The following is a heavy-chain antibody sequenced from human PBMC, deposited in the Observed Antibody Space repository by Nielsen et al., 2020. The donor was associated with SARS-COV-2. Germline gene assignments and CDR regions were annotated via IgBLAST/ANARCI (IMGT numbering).Heavy chain of an antibody. J-gene: IGHJ4*02. V-gene: IGHV2-26*01. Sequence: SGPTLVNPTATLTLTCTVSGFSLSNARMGVSWIRQPPGKALEWLAHIFSNDEKSYSTSLKSRLTISKDTSKSQVVLTMTNMDPVDTATYYCARIREAAAGIDYWGQGTLVTVSS. CDR1: GFSLSNARMG. CDR2: IFSNDEK. D-gene: IGHD6-13*01. CDR3: ARIREAAAGIDY.